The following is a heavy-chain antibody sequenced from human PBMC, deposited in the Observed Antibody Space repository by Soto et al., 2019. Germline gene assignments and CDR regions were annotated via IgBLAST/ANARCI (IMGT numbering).Heavy chain of an antibody. CDR3: ARGSQLERDARDI. CDR2: IYYTGHT. V-gene: IGHV4-31*03. D-gene: IGHD1-1*01. J-gene: IGHJ3*02. Sequence: QVQLQESGPGLVKPSQTLSLTCSVSGVSINSGGYYWSWLRHHPGKGLEWIGYIYYTGHTFYNASLKSRVAMSLDTSENQFSLKLSSVTAADTAVYYCARGSQLERDARDIWGQGTMVTVSS. CDR1: GVSINSGGYY.